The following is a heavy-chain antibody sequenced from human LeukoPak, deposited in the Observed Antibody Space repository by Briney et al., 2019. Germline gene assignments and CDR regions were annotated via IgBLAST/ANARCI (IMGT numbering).Heavy chain of an antibody. V-gene: IGHV3-7*01. CDR3: ARDAIGSHY. J-gene: IGHJ4*02. CDR1: GFTFSNYW. Sequence: GGSLRLSCTASGFTFSNYWMSWVRQAPGKGLEWVANIQQDGSEKYYLDSVKGRFTISRDNAKNSLYLQMNSLRAGDTAVYYCARDAIGSHYWGQGTLVTVSS. CDR2: IQQDGSEK.